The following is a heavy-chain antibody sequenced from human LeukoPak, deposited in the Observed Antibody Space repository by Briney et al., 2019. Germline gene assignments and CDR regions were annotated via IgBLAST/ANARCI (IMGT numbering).Heavy chain of an antibody. Sequence: SETLSLTCTVSGDSISSSGYSWGWIRQPPGKGLEWIGNINYSGSTYYNPSLKSRVTIFVDTSKNQFSLKVTSVTAADTAVYPCARRVTGDLRRFDYWGQGTLVTVSS. CDR2: INYSGST. J-gene: IGHJ4*02. CDR3: ARRVTGDLRRFDY. CDR1: GDSISSSGYS. D-gene: IGHD7-27*01. V-gene: IGHV4-39*01.